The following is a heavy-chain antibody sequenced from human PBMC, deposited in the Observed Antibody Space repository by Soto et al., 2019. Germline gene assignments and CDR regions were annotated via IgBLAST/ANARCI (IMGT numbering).Heavy chain of an antibody. V-gene: IGHV3-66*01. CDR1: GFTVSSNY. D-gene: IGHD4-4*01. Sequence: GGSLRLSCAASGFTVSSNYMSWVRQAPGKGLEWVSVIYSGGSTYYADSVKGRFTISRDNSKNTLYLQMNSLRAEDTAVYYCARAPYSNYWFDPWGQGTLVTVSS. CDR2: IYSGGST. J-gene: IGHJ5*02. CDR3: ARAPYSNYWFDP.